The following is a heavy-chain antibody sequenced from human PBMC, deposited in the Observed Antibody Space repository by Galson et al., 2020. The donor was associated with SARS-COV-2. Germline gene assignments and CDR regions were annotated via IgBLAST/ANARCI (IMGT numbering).Heavy chain of an antibody. J-gene: IGHJ4*02. D-gene: IGHD2-15*01. CDR3: AKDLQSCSGGSCYTTSLDY. Sequence: GESLKISCAASGFTFSSYAMSWVRQAPGKGLEWVSGIRGSGSTTYYADSMKGRVTITRDNSKNTLYLQMNSLRAEDTAVYYCAKDLQSCSGGSCYTTSLDYWGQGSLVTVSS. CDR1: GFTFSSYA. CDR2: IRGSGSTT. V-gene: IGHV3-23*01.